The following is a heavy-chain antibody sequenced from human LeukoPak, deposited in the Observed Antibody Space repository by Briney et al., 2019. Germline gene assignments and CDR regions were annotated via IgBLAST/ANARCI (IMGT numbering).Heavy chain of an antibody. V-gene: IGHV3-30-3*01. J-gene: IGHJ4*02. CDR2: ISYDGSNK. CDR3: AKGMYYYDSSGLDY. CDR1: GFTFSSYA. Sequence: GGSLRLSCAASGFTFSSYAMHWVRQAPGKGLEWVAVISYDGSNKYYADSVKGRFTISRDNSKNTLYLQMNSLRAEDTAVYYCAKGMYYYDSSGLDYWGQGTLVTVSS. D-gene: IGHD3-22*01.